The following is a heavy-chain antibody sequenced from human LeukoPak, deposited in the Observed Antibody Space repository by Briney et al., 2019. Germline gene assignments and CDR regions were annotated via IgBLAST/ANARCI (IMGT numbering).Heavy chain of an antibody. CDR1: GYTFTGYY. D-gene: IGHD2-15*01. CDR2: INPNSGGT. Sequence: ASVKVSCKASGYTFTGYYMHWVRQAPGQGLEWMGWINPNSGGTNYAQKFQGRVTMTRDTSISTAYMELSSLRSEDTAVYYCARLGYCSGGSCYSGAPHFDYWGQGTLVTVSS. CDR3: ARLGYCSGGSCYSGAPHFDY. V-gene: IGHV1-2*02. J-gene: IGHJ4*02.